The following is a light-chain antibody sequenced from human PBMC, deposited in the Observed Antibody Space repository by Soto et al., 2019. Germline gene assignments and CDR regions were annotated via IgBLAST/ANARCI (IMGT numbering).Light chain of an antibody. CDR1: SSDVGAYNY. V-gene: IGLV2-14*01. CDR3: NSYTTSSTLV. Sequence: QSVLTQPASVSGSPGQSITISCTGTSSDVGAYNYVSWYQQHPGKAPKLMIYEVTNRPSGVSNRFSASKSGNTASLTISGLQAEDEVDYYCNSYTTSSTLVFGGGTQLTVL. CDR2: EVT. J-gene: IGLJ2*01.